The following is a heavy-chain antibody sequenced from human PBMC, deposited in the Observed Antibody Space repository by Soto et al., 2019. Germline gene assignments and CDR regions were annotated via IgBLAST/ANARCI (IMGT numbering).Heavy chain of an antibody. J-gene: IGHJ4*02. D-gene: IGHD2-21*01. CDR2: INYSGST. CDR1: GGSVSSGSYY. Sequence: QVQLQESGPGLVKPSETLSLTCTVSGGSVSSGSYYWSWIRQPPGKGLEWIGYINYSGSTNNNPSLDSPVTRSVDTSKNQFSLKLSSVTAADTAVYYCASAGGVVIDYWGQGTLVIVSS. CDR3: ASAGGVVIDY. V-gene: IGHV4-61*01.